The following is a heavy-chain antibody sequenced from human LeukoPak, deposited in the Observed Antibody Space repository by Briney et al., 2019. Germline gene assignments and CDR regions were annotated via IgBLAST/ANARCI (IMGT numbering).Heavy chain of an antibody. CDR2: IYYGGNT. D-gene: IGHD6-25*01. CDR3: GRTSAPGSFAY. J-gene: IGHJ4*02. Sequence: SETLSLTCTVSGGSISSYFWSWIRQPPGKGLEWIGYIYYGGNTNYNPSLKSRVTISVDTSKNQFSLKLSSVTAADTAVYFCGRTSAPGSFAYWGQGTLVTVSS. V-gene: IGHV4-59*01. CDR1: GGSISSYF.